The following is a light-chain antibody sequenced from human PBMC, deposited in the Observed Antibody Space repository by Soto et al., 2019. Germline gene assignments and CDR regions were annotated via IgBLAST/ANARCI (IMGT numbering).Light chain of an antibody. Sequence: QSALTQPASVSGSPGQSITISCTGTSSDVGGYNYVSWYQQHPGKAPNLMIYEVSNRPSGVSTRFSGSKSGNTAALTISGLPAEDDADYYCSSYTSSSTQVFGTGTKLTVL. CDR3: SSYTSSSTQV. J-gene: IGLJ1*01. V-gene: IGLV2-14*01. CDR1: SSDVGGYNY. CDR2: EVS.